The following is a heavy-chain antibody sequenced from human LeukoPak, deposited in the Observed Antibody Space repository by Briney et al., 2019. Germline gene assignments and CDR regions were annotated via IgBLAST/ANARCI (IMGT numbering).Heavy chain of an antibody. Sequence: GGSLRLSCAASGFTFSSYSMNWVRQAPGKGLEWVSYISSSSSSTIYYADSVKGRFTISRDNAKNSLYLQMNSLRAEDTAVYYCARDGSSGEDAFDIWGQGTMVTVSS. CDR1: GFTFSSYS. D-gene: IGHD3-22*01. CDR3: ARDGSSGEDAFDI. CDR2: ISSSSSSTI. J-gene: IGHJ3*02. V-gene: IGHV3-48*04.